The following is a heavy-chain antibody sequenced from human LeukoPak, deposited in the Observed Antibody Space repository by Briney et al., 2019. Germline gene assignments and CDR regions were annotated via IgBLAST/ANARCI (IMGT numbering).Heavy chain of an antibody. CDR2: ISGSSSYI. CDR3: ARARICGGSSCYSRGFDY. CDR1: GFIFSSHS. D-gene: IGHD2-15*01. J-gene: IGHJ4*02. V-gene: IGHV3-21*01. Sequence: GGSLRLSCADSGFIFSSHSMSWVRQAPGMGLEWVSSISGSSSYIFYADSVKGRFTISRDNAKNSLYLQMNSLRVEDTAVYYCARARICGGSSCYSRGFDYWGQGTLVTVSS.